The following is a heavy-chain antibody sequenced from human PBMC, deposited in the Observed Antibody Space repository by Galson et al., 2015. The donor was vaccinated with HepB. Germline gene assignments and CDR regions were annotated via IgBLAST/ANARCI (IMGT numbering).Heavy chain of an antibody. Sequence: SVKVSCKASGHTFTSYGISWVRQAPGQGLEWMGWISAYNGNTNYAQKLQGRVTMTTDTSTSTAYMELRSLRSDDTAVYYCARGIAVDYYYGMDVWGQGTTVTVSS. J-gene: IGHJ6*02. CDR1: GHTFTSYG. V-gene: IGHV1-18*01. D-gene: IGHD6-19*01. CDR2: ISAYNGNT. CDR3: ARGIAVDYYYGMDV.